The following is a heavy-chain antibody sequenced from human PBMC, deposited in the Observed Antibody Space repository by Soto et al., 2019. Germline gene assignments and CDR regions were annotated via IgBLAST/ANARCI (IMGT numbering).Heavy chain of an antibody. J-gene: IGHJ4*02. Sequence: EVQLLESGGGLVQPGGSLRLSCTASGFTFSSHAMTWVRQAPGKGLEWVSGLSDSGGSKYYADSVKGRFTISRDNSMNTLYLQMNTLRAEDTAVYYCAKVSSSWYAGFFDLWGQGTLVTVSS. V-gene: IGHV3-23*01. D-gene: IGHD6-13*01. CDR3: AKVSSSWYAGFFDL. CDR2: LSDSGGSK. CDR1: GFTFSSHA.